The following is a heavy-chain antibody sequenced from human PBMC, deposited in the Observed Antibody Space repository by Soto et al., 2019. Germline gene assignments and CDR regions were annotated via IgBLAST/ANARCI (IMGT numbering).Heavy chain of an antibody. CDR1: GFTFSSYD. J-gene: IGHJ4*02. CDR2: IGTAGDT. D-gene: IGHD2-15*01. V-gene: IGHV3-13*01. Sequence: GGSLRLSCAASGFTFSSYDMHWVRQATGKGLEWVSAIGTAGDTYYPGSVKGRFTISRENAKNSLYLQMNSLRAGDTAVYYCARAASYCSGGSCYGFDYWGQGTLVTVSS. CDR3: ARAASYCSGGSCYGFDY.